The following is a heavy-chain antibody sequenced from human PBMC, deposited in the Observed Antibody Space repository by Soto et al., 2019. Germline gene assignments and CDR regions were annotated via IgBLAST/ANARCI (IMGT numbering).Heavy chain of an antibody. D-gene: IGHD5-12*01. CDR2: ISYDGSNK. CDR1: GFTFSSYG. V-gene: IGHV3-30*18. CDR3: AKDMIVATNTSYYYYGIDV. J-gene: IGHJ6*02. Sequence: PGGSLRLSCAASGFTFSSYGMHWVRQAPGKGLEWVAVISYDGSNKYYADSVKGRFTISRDNSKNTLYLQMNSLRAEDTAVYYCAKDMIVATNTSYYYYGIDVWGQGTTVTVSS.